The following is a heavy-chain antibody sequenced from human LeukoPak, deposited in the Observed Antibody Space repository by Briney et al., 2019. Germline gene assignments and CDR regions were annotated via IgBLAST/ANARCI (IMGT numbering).Heavy chain of an antibody. Sequence: GGSLRLSCAASGFTFSRYAIHWVRQAPGKGLEWVAVISHDGSDKYYLDSVKGRFTISRDNSKNTLYLQMNSLRPEDTAIYYCARVKSPYTTVSVFYYWGQGTLVTVSS. CDR3: ARVKSPYTTVSVFYY. CDR2: ISHDGSDK. V-gene: IGHV3-30-3*01. J-gene: IGHJ4*02. D-gene: IGHD4-17*01. CDR1: GFTFSRYA.